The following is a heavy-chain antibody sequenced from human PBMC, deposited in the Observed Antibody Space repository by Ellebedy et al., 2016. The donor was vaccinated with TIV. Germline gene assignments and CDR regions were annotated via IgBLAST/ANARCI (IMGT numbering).Heavy chain of an antibody. Sequence: MPSETLSLTCAIYGGSFSGYYWSWIRQPPGKGLEWIGEMHHSGSTNYIPSLQSRVTTSVDTSKDQFSLQLSYVTAADTAVYYCARSLRDGHNNPFDYWGQGTLVTVSS. D-gene: IGHD5-24*01. CDR3: ARSLRDGHNNPFDY. J-gene: IGHJ4*02. CDR2: MHHSGST. CDR1: GGSFSGYY. V-gene: IGHV4-34*01.